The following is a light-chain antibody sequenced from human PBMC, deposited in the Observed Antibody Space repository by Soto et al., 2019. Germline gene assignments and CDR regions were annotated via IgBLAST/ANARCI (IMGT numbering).Light chain of an antibody. V-gene: IGKV3-20*01. CDR3: QQFSSYPLT. J-gene: IGKJ4*01. CDR2: GAS. CDR1: QSVSSSY. Sequence: EIVLTQSPGTLSLSPVEGATLSCMASQSVSSSYLAWYQQKPGQAPRLLIYGASSRATGIPDRFSGSGSGTDFTLTISRLEPEDFAVYYCQQFSSYPLTFGGGTKVDIK.